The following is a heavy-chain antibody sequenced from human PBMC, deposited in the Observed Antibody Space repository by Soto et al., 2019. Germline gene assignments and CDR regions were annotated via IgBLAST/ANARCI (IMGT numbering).Heavy chain of an antibody. CDR1: GFTFSSYA. Sequence: PGGSLRLSCAASGFTFSSYAMSWVRQAPGKGLEWVSAISGSGGSTYYADSVKGRFTISRDNSKNTLYLQMNSLRAEDTAVYYFVKDGLIVVVTPRPTFDYWGQGTLVTVSS. CDR3: VKDGLIVVVTPRPTFDY. D-gene: IGHD3-22*01. J-gene: IGHJ4*02. CDR2: ISGSGGST. V-gene: IGHV3-23*01.